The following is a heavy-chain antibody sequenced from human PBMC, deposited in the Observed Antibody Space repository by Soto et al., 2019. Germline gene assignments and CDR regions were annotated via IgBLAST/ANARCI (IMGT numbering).Heavy chain of an antibody. D-gene: IGHD3-9*01. CDR2: IIPIFGTA. V-gene: IGHV1-69*13. CDR3: ARDTPVLRYFDWFPNWFDP. J-gene: IGHJ5*02. CDR1: GGTFSSYA. Sequence: VKVSCKASGGTFSSYAISWVRQAPGQGLEWMGGIIPIFGTANYAQKFQGRVTITADESTSTAYMELSSLRSEDTAVYYCARDTPVLRYFDWFPNWFDPWGQGTLVTVSS.